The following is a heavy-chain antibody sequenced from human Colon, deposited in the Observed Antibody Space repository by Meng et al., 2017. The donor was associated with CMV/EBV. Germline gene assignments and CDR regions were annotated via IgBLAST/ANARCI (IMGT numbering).Heavy chain of an antibody. CDR2: IGSNSSAI. CDR1: GFTFSSYT. D-gene: IGHD1-26*01. CDR3: ARLSGNSRMDV. Sequence: GESLKISCAASGFTFSSYTVTWVRQAPGKGLEWVSFIGSNSSAIYYADSLKGRFTVSRDNANNSLFLQMDSLRAEDTAVYYCARLSGNSRMDVWGQGTTVTVSS. V-gene: IGHV3-48*04. J-gene: IGHJ6*02.